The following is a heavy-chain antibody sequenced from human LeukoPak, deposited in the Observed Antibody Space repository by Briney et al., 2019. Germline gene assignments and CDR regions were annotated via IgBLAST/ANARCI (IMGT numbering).Heavy chain of an antibody. CDR3: ARGGSGMTVALFDQ. CDR1: GDGVSRTNAA. CDR2: TYYRTKWYS. J-gene: IGHJ4*02. D-gene: IGHD6-19*01. V-gene: IGHV6-1*01. Sequence: SQTLSLTCVISGDGVSRTNAAWNWIRQSPSRGLEWLGRTYYRTKWYSDSAVSVKSRIIINPDTSKNQFSLQLNSVTPEDTAVYYCARGGSGMTVALFDQWGQGTPVTVSS.